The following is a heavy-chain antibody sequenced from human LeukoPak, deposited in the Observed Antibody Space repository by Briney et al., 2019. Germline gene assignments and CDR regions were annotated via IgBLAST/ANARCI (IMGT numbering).Heavy chain of an antibody. CDR3: ARGAGAATQMNWFDP. Sequence: PSETLSLTCAVSGGSISSSNWWSWVRQPPGKGLEWIGEIYHSGSTNYNPSLKSRVTISVDKSKNQFSLKLSSVTAADTAVYYCARGAGAATQMNWFDPWGQGTLVTVSS. V-gene: IGHV4-4*02. D-gene: IGHD2-15*01. CDR2: IYHSGST. CDR1: GGSISSSNW. J-gene: IGHJ5*02.